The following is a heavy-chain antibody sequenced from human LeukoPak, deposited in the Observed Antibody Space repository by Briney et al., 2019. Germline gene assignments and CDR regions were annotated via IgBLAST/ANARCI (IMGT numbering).Heavy chain of an antibody. CDR1: GRSLITRTNY. V-gene: IGHV4-39*01. Sequence: SQSMSLTSHVAGRSLITRTNYWDWIRQPPGKGLEWIGSIYSSGSTYYNPSLKSRVTISIDASKNQFSLRLTAMTAADTAVYYCARQGAFDPWGQGTLVTVSS. CDR2: IYSSGST. CDR3: ARQGAFDP. D-gene: IGHD3-16*01. J-gene: IGHJ5*02.